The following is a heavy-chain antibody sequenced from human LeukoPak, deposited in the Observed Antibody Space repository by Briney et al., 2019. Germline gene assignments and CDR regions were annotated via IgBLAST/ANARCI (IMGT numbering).Heavy chain of an antibody. CDR2: IYYSGST. J-gene: IGHJ4*02. D-gene: IGHD4-17*01. CDR3: ARARVITHGFDY. CDR1: GGSISSSNW. V-gene: IGHV4-4*02. Sequence: SETLSLTCAVSGGSISSSNWWSWVRQPPGKGLEWIGYIYYSGSTNYNPSLKSRVTISVDTSKNQFSLKLSSVTAADTAVYYCARARVITHGFDYWGQGTLVTVSS.